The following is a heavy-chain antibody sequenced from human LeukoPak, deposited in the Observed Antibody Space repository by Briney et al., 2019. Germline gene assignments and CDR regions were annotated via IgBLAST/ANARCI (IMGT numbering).Heavy chain of an antibody. J-gene: IGHJ4*02. D-gene: IGHD3-22*01. V-gene: IGHV4-4*02. CDR2: IYHSGST. CDR3: ARDGEDSSGYYIDY. CDR1: GGSISSSNW. Sequence: PSETRSLTCAVSGGSISSSNWWSWVRQPPGKGLEWIGEIYHSGSTNYNPSLKSRVTISVDKSKNQFSLKLSSVTAADTAVYYCARDGEDSSGYYIDYWGQGTLVTVSS.